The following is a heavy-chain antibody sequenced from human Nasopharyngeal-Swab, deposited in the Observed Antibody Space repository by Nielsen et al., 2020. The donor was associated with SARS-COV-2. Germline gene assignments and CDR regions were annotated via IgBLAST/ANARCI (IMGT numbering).Heavy chain of an antibody. CDR1: GGSISSGSYY. Sequence: LRLSCTVSGGSISSGSYYWSWIRQPAGKGLEWIGRIYTSGSTNYNPSLKSRVTISVDTSKNQFSLKLSSVTAADTAVYYCARNQLLSAWGYYYYYGMDVWGQGTTVTVSS. CDR2: IYTSGST. V-gene: IGHV4-61*02. D-gene: IGHD2-2*01. J-gene: IGHJ6*02. CDR3: ARNQLLSAWGYYYYYGMDV.